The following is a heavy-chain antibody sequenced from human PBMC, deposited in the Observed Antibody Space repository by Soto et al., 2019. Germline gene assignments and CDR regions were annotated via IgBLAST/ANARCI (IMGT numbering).Heavy chain of an antibody. CDR2: IKQGGTEK. Sequence: EVQLVESGGGLVQPGGSLRLSCAASGFSFSYYWMSWVRQAPGKGLEWVANIKQGGTEKHYVDSAKGRFIISRDNAKNSLYLQMNRLRAEDTAMYYCAREGSCRGGTCTLEHWGQGTLVTVSS. V-gene: IGHV3-7*01. J-gene: IGHJ4*02. CDR1: GFSFSYYW. D-gene: IGHD2-15*01. CDR3: AREGSCRGGTCTLEH.